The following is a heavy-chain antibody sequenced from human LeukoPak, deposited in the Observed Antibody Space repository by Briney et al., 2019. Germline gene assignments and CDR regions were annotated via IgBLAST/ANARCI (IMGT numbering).Heavy chain of an antibody. J-gene: IGHJ5*02. CDR2: ISGSGGST. CDR3: AKQLYQLLNNWFDP. Sequence: GASLRLSCAVSGFTFSSYAMSWVRQAPGKGLEWVSAISGSGGSTYYADSVKGRFTISRDNSKNTLYLQMNSLRAEDTAVYYCAKQLYQLLNNWFDPWGRGTLVTVSS. CDR1: GFTFSSYA. D-gene: IGHD2-2*01. V-gene: IGHV3-23*01.